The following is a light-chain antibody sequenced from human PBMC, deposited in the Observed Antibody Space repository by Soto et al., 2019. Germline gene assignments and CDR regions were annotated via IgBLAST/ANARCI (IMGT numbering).Light chain of an antibody. Sequence: MQMTQSPSSRPASVGDRVAITCRASKSIRSYLNWYQQKPGKAPKLLIYAASGLQSGVPSVFSGSGSGTEFTLTISSLKHDDFATYYCQQYDNYTLTFGGGTQVDI. V-gene: IGKV1-39*01. CDR3: QQYDNYTLT. J-gene: IGKJ4*01. CDR1: KSIRSY. CDR2: AAS.